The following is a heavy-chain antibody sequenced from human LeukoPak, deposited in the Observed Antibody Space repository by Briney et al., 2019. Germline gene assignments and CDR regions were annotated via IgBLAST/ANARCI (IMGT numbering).Heavy chain of an antibody. CDR2: ISTSSSYI. CDR3: VRDTFSPDAFDI. CDR1: GFXFSSYS. V-gene: IGHV3-21*01. D-gene: IGHD3-16*01. J-gene: IGHJ3*02. Sequence: PGGSLRLSCAASGFXFSSYSINWVRQAPGKGLEWVSSISTSSSYICSADSVKGRFTISRDNAKNSLYLQMNSLRAEDTAVYYCVRDTFSPDAFDIWGQGTMVTVSS.